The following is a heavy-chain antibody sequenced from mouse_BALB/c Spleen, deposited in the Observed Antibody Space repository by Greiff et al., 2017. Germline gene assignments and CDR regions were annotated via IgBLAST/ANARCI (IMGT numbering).Heavy chain of an antibody. CDR2: ISYSGST. J-gene: IGHJ3*01. CDR1: GYSITSDYA. V-gene: IGHV3-2*02. Sequence: EVQLQQSGPGLVKPSQSLSLTCTVTGYSITSDYAWNWIRQFPGNKLEWMGYISYSGSTSYNPSLKSRISITRDTSKNQFFLQLNSVTTEDTATYYCARYGNSFAYWGQGTLVTVSA. CDR3: ARYGNSFAY. D-gene: IGHD2-1*01.